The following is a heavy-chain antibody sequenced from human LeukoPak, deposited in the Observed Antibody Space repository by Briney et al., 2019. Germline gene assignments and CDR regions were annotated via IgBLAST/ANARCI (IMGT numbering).Heavy chain of an antibody. CDR1: GFTVSSDY. J-gene: IGHJ4*02. D-gene: IGHD6-19*01. CDR3: AREGLAEAEGYYFDY. CDR2: IHNAGRT. V-gene: IGHV3-53*01. Sequence: GGSLRLSCAASGFTVSSDYMSWVRQAPGKGLEWVSVIHNAGRTYYADSVKGRFTISRDNSKNTLYLQMNSLRAEDTAVYYCAREGLAEAEGYYFDYWGQGTLVTVSS.